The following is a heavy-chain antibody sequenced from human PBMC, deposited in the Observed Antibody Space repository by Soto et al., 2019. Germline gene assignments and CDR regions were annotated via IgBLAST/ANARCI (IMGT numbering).Heavy chain of an antibody. CDR2: VNSDGSST. D-gene: IGHD2-15*01. J-gene: IGHJ5*02. V-gene: IGHV3-74*01. CDR1: GFTFSSYW. CDR3: ARAYCSGGTCYNWFDP. Sequence: EVQLVESGGCLVQPGGSLRLSCAASGFTFSSYWMHWVRQAPGKGLVWVSRVNSDGSSTSYADSVKGRFTISRDNAKNTLSLQMNSLRAEDTAVYYCARAYCSGGTCYNWFDPWGQGTLVTVSS.